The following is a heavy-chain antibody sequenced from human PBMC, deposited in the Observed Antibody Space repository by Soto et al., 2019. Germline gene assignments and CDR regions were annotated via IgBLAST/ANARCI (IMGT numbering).Heavy chain of an antibody. J-gene: IGHJ4*02. Sequence: PGGSLRLSCAASGFTFSSYAMSWVRQAPGKGLEWVSGINDRGGSTDYADSVKGRFTISRDNSKNTLYLQMNSLRAEDTAVYFCARDLNKDCHDSSAFWGYWGQGTLVTVSS. CDR2: INDRGGST. D-gene: IGHD3-22*01. V-gene: IGHV3-23*01. CDR1: GFTFSSYA. CDR3: ARDLNKDCHDSSAFWGY.